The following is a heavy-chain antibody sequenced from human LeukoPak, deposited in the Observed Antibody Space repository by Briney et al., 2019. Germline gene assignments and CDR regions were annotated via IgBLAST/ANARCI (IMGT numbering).Heavy chain of an antibody. V-gene: IGHV4-34*01. J-gene: IGHJ1*01. CDR3: ARGGVYCSSTSCWEYFQH. D-gene: IGHD2-2*01. CDR1: GGSFSGYY. CDR2: IKHSGST. Sequence: ASETQSLTCAVYGGSFSGYYWSWIRQPPGKGLEWLGEIKHSGSTNYNPSLKSRVTISVDTSKNQFSLKLSSVTAADTAVYYCARGGVYCSSTSCWEYFQHWGQGTLVTVSS.